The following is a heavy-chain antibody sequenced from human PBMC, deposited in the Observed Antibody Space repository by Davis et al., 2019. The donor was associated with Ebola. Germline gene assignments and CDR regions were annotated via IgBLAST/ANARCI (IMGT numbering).Heavy chain of an antibody. V-gene: IGHV1-18*01. CDR3: ARGQQLVPKHFLYGVDV. CDR2: INPYNNDA. J-gene: IGHJ6*02. CDR1: RYTFPSHG. D-gene: IGHD6-13*01. Sequence: ASVKVSCKASRYTFPSHGLSCLRLAPGQGLEWMGWINPYNNDANYAGKFQDRVNLTTDTSTSTAYLDLSRLKSDDTAVYYCARGQQLVPKHFLYGVDVWGQGTTVTVSS.